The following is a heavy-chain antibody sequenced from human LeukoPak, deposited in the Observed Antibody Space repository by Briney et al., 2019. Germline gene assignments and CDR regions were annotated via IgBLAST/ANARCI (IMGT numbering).Heavy chain of an antibody. Sequence: SETLSLTCTVSGGSISSYYWSWIRQPPGKGLEWIGYIYYSGSTNYSPSLKSRVTISVDTSKNQFSLKLSSVTAADTAVYYCARADDSSSWYPYYFDYWGQGTLVTVSS. D-gene: IGHD6-13*01. CDR2: IYYSGST. CDR3: ARADDSSSWYPYYFDY. V-gene: IGHV4-59*01. J-gene: IGHJ4*02. CDR1: GGSISSYY.